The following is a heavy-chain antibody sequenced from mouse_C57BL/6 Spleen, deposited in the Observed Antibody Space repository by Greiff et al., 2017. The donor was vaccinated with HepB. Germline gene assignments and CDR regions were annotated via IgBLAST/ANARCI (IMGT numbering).Heavy chain of an antibody. D-gene: IGHD1-1*01. V-gene: IGHV5-4*01. Sequence: VQLKQSGGGLVKPGGSLKLSCAASGFTFSSYAMSWVRQTPEKRLEWVATISDGGSYTYYPDNVKGRFTISRDNAKNNLYLQMSHLKSEDTAMYYCARDDYGSSPAWFAYWGQGTLVTVSA. J-gene: IGHJ3*01. CDR3: ARDDYGSSPAWFAY. CDR2: ISDGGSYT. CDR1: GFTFSSYA.